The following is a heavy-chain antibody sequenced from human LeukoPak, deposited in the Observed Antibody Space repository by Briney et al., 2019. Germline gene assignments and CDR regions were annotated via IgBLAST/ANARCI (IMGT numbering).Heavy chain of an antibody. D-gene: IGHD4-23*01. CDR2: IYHSGSS. V-gene: IGHV4-59*01. CDR1: GGSMSSYY. CDR3: ARDYGGYSGYFEL. Sequence: PSETLSLTCTVSGGSMSSYYWNWIRQPPGKGLEWIGNIYHSGSSNYNPSLKSRVTISEDTSKNQFSLKLNSVTAADTAVYYCARDYGGYSGYFELWGRGTLVTVPS. J-gene: IGHJ2*01.